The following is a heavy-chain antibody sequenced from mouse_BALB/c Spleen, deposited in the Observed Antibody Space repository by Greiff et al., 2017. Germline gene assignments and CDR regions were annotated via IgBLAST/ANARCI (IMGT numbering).Heavy chain of an antibody. J-gene: IGHJ4*01. CDR2: IDPANGNT. V-gene: IGHV14-3*02. D-gene: IGHD2-4*01. CDR1: GFNIKDTY. CDR3: ARGSLMITNYAMDY. Sequence: VQLQQSGAELVKPGASVKLSCTASGFNIKDTYMHWVKQRPEQGLEWIGRIDPANGNTKYDPKFQGKATITADTSSNTAYLQLSSLTSEDTAVYYCARGSLMITNYAMDYWGQGTSVTVSS.